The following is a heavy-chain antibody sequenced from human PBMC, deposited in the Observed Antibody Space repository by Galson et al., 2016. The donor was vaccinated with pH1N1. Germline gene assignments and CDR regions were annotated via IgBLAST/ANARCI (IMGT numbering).Heavy chain of an antibody. CDR1: GSSFTRYW. Sequence: QSGAEVKKPGESLKISCKASGSSFTRYWIAWVRQVPGKGLEWVGVVNPGGSTIRYSPPFQGQVTISSDKSINTAYLQWISLKASDTATYYCARQYDFGDYRGDAFDTWGQGTMVIVSS. V-gene: IGHV5-51*03. D-gene: IGHD4-17*01. CDR2: VNPGGSTI. CDR3: ARQYDFGDYRGDAFDT. J-gene: IGHJ3*02.